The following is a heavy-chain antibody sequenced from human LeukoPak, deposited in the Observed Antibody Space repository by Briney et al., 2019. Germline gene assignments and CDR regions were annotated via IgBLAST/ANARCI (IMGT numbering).Heavy chain of an antibody. V-gene: IGHV5-51*01. CDR2: IHPGDSDT. Sequence: GESLKISCKGSGYTFTSYWIGWARQMPGEGLEWMGIIHPGDSDTRYSPSFQVQVSISVDKSATTAYLQWSSLKASDSAMYYCARHFGRYCSSNGCPFDYWGQGTLVTVSS. CDR3: ARHFGRYCSSNGCPFDY. J-gene: IGHJ4*01. D-gene: IGHD2-15*01. CDR1: GYTFTSYW.